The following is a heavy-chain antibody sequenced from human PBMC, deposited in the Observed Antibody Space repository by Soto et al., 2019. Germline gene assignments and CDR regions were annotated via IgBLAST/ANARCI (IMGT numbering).Heavy chain of an antibody. CDR1: GGSITRNDHY. CDR3: ARLGSSGWYQGSYFDY. J-gene: IGHJ4*02. D-gene: IGHD6-19*01. Sequence: QLQLQESGPGLVRPSETLSLICTVSGGSITRNDHYWGWIRQSPGKGLEWIGDIKSSGSTNYNLSLKSRVSMSVETSKNQFSLKMNSMTAADTAVYYCARLGSSGWYQGSYFDYWGQGTLVTVSS. V-gene: IGHV4-39*01. CDR2: IKSSGST.